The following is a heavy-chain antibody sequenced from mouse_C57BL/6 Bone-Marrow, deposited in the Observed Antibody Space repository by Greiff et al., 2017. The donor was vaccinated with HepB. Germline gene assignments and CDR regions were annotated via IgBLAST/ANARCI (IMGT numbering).Heavy chain of an antibody. Sequence: EVNLVESGGGLVKPGGSLKLSCAASGFTFSDYGMHWVRQAPEKGLEWVAYISSGSSTIYYADTVKGRFTISRDNAKNTLFLQMTSLRSEDTTMYYCARDGYQSYYFDYWGQGTTLTVSS. V-gene: IGHV5-17*01. CDR3: ARDGYQSYYFDY. D-gene: IGHD2-3*01. CDR2: ISSGSSTI. J-gene: IGHJ2*01. CDR1: GFTFSDYG.